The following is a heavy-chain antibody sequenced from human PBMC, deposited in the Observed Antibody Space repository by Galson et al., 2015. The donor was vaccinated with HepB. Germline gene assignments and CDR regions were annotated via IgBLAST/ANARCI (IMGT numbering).Heavy chain of an antibody. CDR2: IYYSGST. Sequence: SETLSLTCTVSGGSISSSSYYWGWIRQPPGKGLEWIGSIYYSGSTYYNPSLKSRVTISVDTSKNQFSLKLSSVTAADTAVYYCARINPWYDSSRDYWGQGTLVTVSS. CDR1: GGSISSSSYY. V-gene: IGHV4-39*01. J-gene: IGHJ4*02. CDR3: ARINPWYDSSRDY. D-gene: IGHD3-22*01.